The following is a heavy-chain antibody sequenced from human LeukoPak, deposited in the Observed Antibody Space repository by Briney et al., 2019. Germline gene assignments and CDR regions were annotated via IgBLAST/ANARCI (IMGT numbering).Heavy chain of an antibody. J-gene: IGHJ6*02. CDR3: ARLYCGGDCPSLHYYGMDV. CDR1: GFTFSDYY. V-gene: IGHV3-11*01. Sequence: RGSLRLSCAASGFTFSDYYMSWIRQAPGKGLEWVSYISSSGSTIYYADSVKGRFTISRDNAKNSLYLQMNSLRAEDTAVYYCARLYCGGDCPSLHYYGMDVWGQGTTVTVSS. CDR2: ISSSGSTI. D-gene: IGHD2-21*02.